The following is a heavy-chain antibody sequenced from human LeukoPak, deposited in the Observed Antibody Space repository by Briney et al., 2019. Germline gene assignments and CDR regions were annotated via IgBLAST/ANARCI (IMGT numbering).Heavy chain of an antibody. D-gene: IGHD6-19*01. J-gene: IGHJ4*02. CDR3: ATSSIALAGTVDY. CDR2: ISSSSAYI. Sequence: GGSLRLSCAASGFTFSSYIMNWVRQAPGKGPEWVSSISSSSAYIYYADPVKGRFTISRDNAKSSLFLQMNSLRDEDTAVYYCATSSIALAGTVDYWAREPWSPSPQ. CDR1: GFTFSSYI. V-gene: IGHV3-21*01.